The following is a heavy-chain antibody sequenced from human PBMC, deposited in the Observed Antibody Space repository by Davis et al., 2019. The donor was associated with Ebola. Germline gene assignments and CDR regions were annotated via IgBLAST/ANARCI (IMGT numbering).Heavy chain of an antibody. D-gene: IGHD3-22*01. CDR3: TTDSYYDSNALDY. CDR2: INRDGTTT. CDR1: GFTFSNNW. J-gene: IGHJ4*02. V-gene: IGHV3-74*01. Sequence: HTGGSLRLSCTVSGFTFSNNWMNWVRQVPGKGLVWVSSINRDGTTTTYADSVKGRFTISRDNAKNTLYLQMNSLKTEDTAVYYCTTDSYYDSNALDYWGQGTLVTVSS.